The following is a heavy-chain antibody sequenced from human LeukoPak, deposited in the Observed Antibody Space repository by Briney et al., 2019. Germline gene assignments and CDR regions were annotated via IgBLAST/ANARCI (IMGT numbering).Heavy chain of an antibody. Sequence: GGSLRLSCAASGFTFSSYAMSWVRQAPGKGLEWVSAISGSGDSTYYADPVKGRFTISRDNSENTLYLQMNSLRVEDTAVYYCAKGRTVGIGDYWGQGTLVTVSS. CDR3: AKGRTVGIGDY. J-gene: IGHJ4*02. CDR1: GFTFSSYA. CDR2: ISGSGDST. D-gene: IGHD1-14*01. V-gene: IGHV3-23*01.